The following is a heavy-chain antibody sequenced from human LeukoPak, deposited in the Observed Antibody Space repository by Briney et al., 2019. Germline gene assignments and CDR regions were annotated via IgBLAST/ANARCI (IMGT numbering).Heavy chain of an antibody. Sequence: GASVKVSCKASGYTFTSYGISWVRQAPGQGLEWMGWISAYNGNTNYAQKLQGRVTMTTDTSTSTAYMELRSLRSDDTAVYYCARSGQPGYSSGWCDYWGQGTLVTVSS. CDR2: ISAYNGNT. J-gene: IGHJ4*02. V-gene: IGHV1-18*01. D-gene: IGHD6-19*01. CDR1: GYTFTSYG. CDR3: ARSGQPGYSSGWCDY.